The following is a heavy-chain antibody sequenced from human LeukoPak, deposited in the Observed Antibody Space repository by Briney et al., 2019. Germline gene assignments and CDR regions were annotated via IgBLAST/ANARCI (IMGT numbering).Heavy chain of an antibody. CDR3: AKVRPITMVRGVTPEFDS. D-gene: IGHD3-10*01. J-gene: IGHJ4*02. CDR2: ISYDGSNK. CDR1: GFTFSSYG. Sequence: GGSLRLSCAASGFTFSSYGMHWVRQAPGKGLEWVAVISYDGSNKYYADSVKGRFTISRDNSKNTLYLQMNSLRAADTAVYYCAKVRPITMVRGVTPEFDSWGQGTLVTVSS. V-gene: IGHV3-30*18.